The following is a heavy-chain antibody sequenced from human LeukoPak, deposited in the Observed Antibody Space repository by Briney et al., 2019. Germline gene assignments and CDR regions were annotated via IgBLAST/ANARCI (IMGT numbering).Heavy chain of an antibody. J-gene: IGHJ3*02. V-gene: IGHV3-30*02. D-gene: IGHD3-9*01. CDR1: GFTFSSYG. Sequence: PGGSLRLSCAASGFTFSSYGMHWVRQAPGKGLEWVAFIRYDGSNKYYADSVKGRFTISRDNSKNTLYLRMNSLRAEDTAVYYCAKEYNVLRYFDWLSENDDAFDIWGQGTMVTVSS. CDR2: IRYDGSNK. CDR3: AKEYNVLRYFDWLSENDDAFDI.